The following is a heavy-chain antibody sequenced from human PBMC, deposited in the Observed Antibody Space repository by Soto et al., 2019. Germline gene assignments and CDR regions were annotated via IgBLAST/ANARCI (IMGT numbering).Heavy chain of an antibody. CDR2: IYYSGST. Sequence: QLQLQESGPGLVKPSETLSLTCTVSGGSISSGSYYWGWIRQPPGKGLEWIGRIYYSGSTQYNPSPKCRVTMSVYTSKNQLFLRRNSVTSADSAVYYCARGDRIGTRRLDYWGQGTLATVSS. V-gene: IGHV4-39*01. CDR1: GGSISSGSYY. D-gene: IGHD1-1*01. CDR3: ARGDRIGTRRLDY. J-gene: IGHJ4*02.